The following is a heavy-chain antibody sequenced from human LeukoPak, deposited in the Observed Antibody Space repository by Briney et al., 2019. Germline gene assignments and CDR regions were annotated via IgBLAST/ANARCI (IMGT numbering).Heavy chain of an antibody. J-gene: IGHJ3*02. CDR1: DGSISTYY. CDR2: IYYTGST. D-gene: IGHD3-9*01. CDR3: ARLYDILSGYDAFDT. Sequence: SETLSLTCNVSDGSISTYYWSWIRQPPGKGLEWIGYIYYTGSTNYNPSLKSRVTISVDTSKNQFSLKLSSVTAADTAVYYCARLYDILSGYDAFDTWGQGTMVTVSS. V-gene: IGHV4-59*08.